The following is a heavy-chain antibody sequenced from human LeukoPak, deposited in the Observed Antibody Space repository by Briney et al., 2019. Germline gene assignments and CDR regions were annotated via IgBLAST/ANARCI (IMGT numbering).Heavy chain of an antibody. CDR2: IWYDGSNK. CDR1: GFTFSSYG. J-gene: IGHJ5*02. V-gene: IGHV3-30*02. D-gene: IGHD1-26*01. CDR3: AKSYSVRLNWFDP. Sequence: PGGSLRLSCAASGFTFSSYGMHWVRQAPGKGLEWVAVIWYDGSNKYYADSVKGRFTISRDNSKNTLYLQMNSLRAEDTAVYYCAKSYSVRLNWFDPWGQGTLVTVSS.